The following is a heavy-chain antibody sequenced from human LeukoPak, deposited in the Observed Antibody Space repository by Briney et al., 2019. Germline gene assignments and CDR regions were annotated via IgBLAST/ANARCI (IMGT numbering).Heavy chain of an antibody. V-gene: IGHV4-59*01. Sequence: SETLSLTCTVSGGSISSYYWSWIRQHPGKGLECIGYIYYSGSTNYNPSLKSRVTISVDTSKNQFSLKLSSVTAADTAVYYCARAVILWSGGPNWIDPWGQGTLVTVSS. J-gene: IGHJ5*02. CDR2: IYYSGST. D-gene: IGHD3-10*01. CDR3: ARAVILWSGGPNWIDP. CDR1: GGSISSYY.